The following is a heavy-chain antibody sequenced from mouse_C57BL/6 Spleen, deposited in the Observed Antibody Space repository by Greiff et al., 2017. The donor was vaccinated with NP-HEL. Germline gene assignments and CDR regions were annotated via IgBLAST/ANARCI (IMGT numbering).Heavy chain of an antibody. Sequence: QVQLQQSGAELVKPGASVKISCKASGYAFSSYWMNWVKQRPGQGLEWIGQIYPGDGDTNYNGKFKGKATLTADKSSSTAYMQLSSLTSEDSAVYFCARWDSSGYGDFDYWGQGTTLTVSS. CDR3: ARWDSSGYGDFDY. CDR1: GYAFSSYW. V-gene: IGHV1-80*01. CDR2: IYPGDGDT. J-gene: IGHJ2*01. D-gene: IGHD3-2*02.